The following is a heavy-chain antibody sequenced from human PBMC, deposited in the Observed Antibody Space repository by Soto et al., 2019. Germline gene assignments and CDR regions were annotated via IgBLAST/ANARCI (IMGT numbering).Heavy chain of an antibody. CDR2: IYYSGST. Sequence: SETLSLTCTVSGGSISSYYWSWIRQPPGKGLEWIGYIYYSGSTNYNPSLKSRVTISVDTSKNQFSLKLSSVTAADTAVYYCARDRPGYSSNQSSYYYYYGMDVWGQGTTVTVSS. D-gene: IGHD6-13*01. J-gene: IGHJ6*02. CDR1: GGSISSYY. V-gene: IGHV4-59*01. CDR3: ARDRPGYSSNQSSYYYYYGMDV.